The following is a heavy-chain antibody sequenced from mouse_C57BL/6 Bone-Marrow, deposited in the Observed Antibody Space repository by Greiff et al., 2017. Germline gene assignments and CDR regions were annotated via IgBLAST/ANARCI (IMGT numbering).Heavy chain of an antibody. CDR1: GYTFTSYW. Sequence: QVQLKQPGAELVRPGSSVKLSCKASGYTFTSYWMHWVKQRPIQGLEWIGNIDPSDSETHYNQKFKDKATLTVDKSSSTAYMQLSSLTSEDSAVYYCGRRGSTIVTFDYWGQGTTLTVSS. CDR2: IDPSDSET. J-gene: IGHJ2*01. D-gene: IGHD2-5*01. V-gene: IGHV1-52*01. CDR3: GRRGSTIVTFDY.